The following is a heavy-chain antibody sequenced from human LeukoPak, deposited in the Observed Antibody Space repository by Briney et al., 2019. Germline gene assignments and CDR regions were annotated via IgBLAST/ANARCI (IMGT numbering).Heavy chain of an antibody. V-gene: IGHV3-48*02. CDR2: ISSSSTTI. J-gene: IGHJ4*02. CDR3: ATFRDY. Sequence: PGGSLRLSCAASGFTFSSYSLNWVRQAPGKGLEWVSYISSSSTTIYYADSVKGRFTVSRDNAKNSLYLQMNSLRDEDTAVYYCATFRDYWGQGTLVTVSS. CDR1: GFTFSSYS. D-gene: IGHD3-10*01.